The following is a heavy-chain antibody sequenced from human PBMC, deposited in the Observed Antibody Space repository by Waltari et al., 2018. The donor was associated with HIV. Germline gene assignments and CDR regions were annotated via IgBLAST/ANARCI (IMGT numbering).Heavy chain of an antibody. D-gene: IGHD3-22*01. CDR1: GFTFRNSE. CDR3: ARSGLYDTSGYYAPFGY. Sequence: EVQLVESGGGLVQPGGSLRLSCAASGFTFRNSEMNWVRQAPGKGLEWISYISSSGSTIYYADSVKGRLTISRDNAKNSLYVQMNSLRAEDTAVYYCARSGLYDTSGYYAPFGYWGQGTLVTVSS. J-gene: IGHJ4*02. V-gene: IGHV3-48*03. CDR2: ISSSGSTI.